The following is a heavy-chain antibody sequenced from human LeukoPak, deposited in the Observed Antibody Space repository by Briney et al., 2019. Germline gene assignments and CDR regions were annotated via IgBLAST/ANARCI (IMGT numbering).Heavy chain of an antibody. CDR2: IYPGDSDT. Sequence: GESLKISCKGSGYSFTNYWIAWVRQMPGKGLEWMGIIYPGDSDTTYSPSFQGQVTISADKSISTAYLQWSSLKASGTAMYYCARQGYSSGWYSDYWGQGTLVTVS. CDR3: ARQGYSSGWYSDY. CDR1: GYSFTNYW. D-gene: IGHD6-19*01. V-gene: IGHV5-51*01. J-gene: IGHJ4*02.